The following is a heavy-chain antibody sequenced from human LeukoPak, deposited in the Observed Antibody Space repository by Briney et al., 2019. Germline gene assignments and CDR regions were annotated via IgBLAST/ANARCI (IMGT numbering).Heavy chain of an antibody. V-gene: IGHV4-4*02. D-gene: IGHD2-2*01. CDR1: GGSISGSNW. Sequence: SETLSLTCAVSGGSISGSNWWSWVRQPPGKGLEWIGEIYHSGSTNYNPSLKSRVTISVDKSKNQFSLKLSSVTAADTAVYYCARVGCSSTSCYFDYWGQGTLVTVSS. CDR3: ARVGCSSTSCYFDY. J-gene: IGHJ4*02. CDR2: IYHSGST.